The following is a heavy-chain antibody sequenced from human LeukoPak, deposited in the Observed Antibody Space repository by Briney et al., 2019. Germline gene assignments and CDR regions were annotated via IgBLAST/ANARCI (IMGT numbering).Heavy chain of an antibody. J-gene: IGHJ4*02. Sequence: PGGSLRLSCAASGFTFSSYEMNWVRQTPGKGLEWVSYISSSGSTIYYADSVKGRFTISRDNAKNSLYLQMNSLRAEDTAVYYCASLRVRVRPMVRGVIGDYWGQGTLVTVSS. V-gene: IGHV3-48*03. CDR2: ISSSGSTI. D-gene: IGHD3-10*01. CDR1: GFTFSSYE. CDR3: ASLRVRVRPMVRGVIGDY.